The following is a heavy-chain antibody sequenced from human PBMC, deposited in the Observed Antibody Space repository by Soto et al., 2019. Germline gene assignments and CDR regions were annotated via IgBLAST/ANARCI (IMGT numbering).Heavy chain of an antibody. V-gene: IGHV1-3*01. CDR3: ARELVPPTTTMSYFDH. J-gene: IGHJ4*02. D-gene: IGHD1-26*01. Sequence: QVQLVQSGAEVKKPGASVKVSCKASGYTFNSYAIHWVRQAPGQRLEWMGWINAGNGNTKYSQKFQGRVTISRDTSAIPAYMELSSLRSEDTAVYYCARELVPPTTTMSYFDHWGQGTLVTVSS. CDR2: INAGNGNT. CDR1: GYTFNSYA.